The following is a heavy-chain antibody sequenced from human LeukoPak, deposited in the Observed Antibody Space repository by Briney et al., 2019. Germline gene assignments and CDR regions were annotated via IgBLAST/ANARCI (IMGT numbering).Heavy chain of an antibody. D-gene: IGHD3-10*01. J-gene: IGHJ4*02. CDR3: ARFPMVQGVITH. Sequence: VSXXSISSXXXXXXXXXXXXXKGXEXIGSIYYSGSTYYNPSLKSRVTISVDTSKNQFSLKLSSVTAADTAVYYCARFPMVQGVITHWGQGTLVTVSS. V-gene: IGHV4-39*07. CDR1: XXSISSXXXX. CDR2: IYYSGST.